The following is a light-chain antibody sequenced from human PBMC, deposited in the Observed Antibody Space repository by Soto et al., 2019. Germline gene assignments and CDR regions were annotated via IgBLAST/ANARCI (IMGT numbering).Light chain of an antibody. Sequence: EIEKTQSPSSLSASLGDSVTITCRASQSICRWLAWHQQKQGKAPKIXIYDASSLQSGDPSRFCGSGSGTDCTHTVNSLKPEDFETYYCQQSYISTTTFSQGTRLEIK. CDR1: QSICRW. V-gene: IGKV1-39*01. J-gene: IGKJ5*01. CDR3: QQSYISTTT. CDR2: DAS.